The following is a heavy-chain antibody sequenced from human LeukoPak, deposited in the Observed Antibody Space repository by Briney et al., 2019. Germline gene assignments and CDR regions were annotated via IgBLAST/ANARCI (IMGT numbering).Heavy chain of an antibody. CDR3: ASGLAAAGKTNWFDP. CDR2: IIPIFGTA. D-gene: IGHD6-13*01. CDR1: GGXFSSYA. J-gene: IGHJ5*02. V-gene: IGHV1-69*13. Sequence: SVKVSCKASGGXFSSYAMSWVRQAPGQGLEWMGGIIPIFGTANYAQKFQGRVTITADESTSTAYMELSSLRSEDTAMYYCASGLAAAGKTNWFDPWGQGTLVTVSS.